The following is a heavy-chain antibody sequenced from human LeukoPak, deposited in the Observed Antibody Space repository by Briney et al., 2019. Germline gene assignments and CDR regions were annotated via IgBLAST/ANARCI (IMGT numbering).Heavy chain of an antibody. J-gene: IGHJ4*02. Sequence: SETLSLTCTVSGGSISSYYWSWIRRPPGKGLEWIGYIYYSGSTNYNPSLKSRVTISVDTSKNQFSLKLSSVTAADTAVYYCARGESYYFDYWGQGTLVTVSP. V-gene: IGHV4-59*01. CDR1: GGSISSYY. CDR2: IYYSGST. CDR3: ARGESYYFDY. D-gene: IGHD1-26*01.